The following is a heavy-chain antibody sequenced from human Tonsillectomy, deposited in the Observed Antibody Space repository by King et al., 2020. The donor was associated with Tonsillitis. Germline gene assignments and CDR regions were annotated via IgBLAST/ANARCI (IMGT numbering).Heavy chain of an antibody. D-gene: IGHD3/OR15-3a*01. J-gene: IGHJ4*02. CDR1: GGSITSGDYY. CDR2: IYFTGST. Sequence: VQLQESGPGLVKPSQTLSLTCTVSGGSITSGDYYWSWIRQPPGKGLEWIGYIYFTGSTYYSPSFKSRLTMSVDTAKNQCSLKLSSVTAADTAVYYCARETVDFYYFDYWGQGTLVTVSS. CDR3: ARETVDFYYFDY. V-gene: IGHV4-30-4*01.